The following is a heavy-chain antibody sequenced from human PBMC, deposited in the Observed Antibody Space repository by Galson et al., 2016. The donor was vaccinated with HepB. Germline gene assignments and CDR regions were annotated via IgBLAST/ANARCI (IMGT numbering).Heavy chain of an antibody. CDR3: ARGSSGCKLHYFNIDV. CDR1: GGTFSSYA. D-gene: IGHD6-19*01. Sequence: SVKVSCKASGGTFSSYAFSWVRQAPGQGLEWMGGIIPVSGTANYAQRFQGSVTITADEFTNTAYMNLSSLKSEDSAVYYCARGSSGCKLHYFNIDVWGQGTMVTVSS. CDR2: IIPVSGTA. V-gene: IGHV1-69*13. J-gene: IGHJ6*02.